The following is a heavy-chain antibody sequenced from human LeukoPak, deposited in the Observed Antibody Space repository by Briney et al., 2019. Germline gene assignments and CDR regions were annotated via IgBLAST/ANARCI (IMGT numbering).Heavy chain of an antibody. CDR2: ISSSGSTI. Sequence: PGGSLRLSCAAFGFIFSGYSMNWVRQAPEKGLEWVSYISSSGSTIYYADSVKGRFTISRDNAKNSLYLQMNSLRADDTAVYYCARTFGSGNFDYWGQGTLVTVSS. V-gene: IGHV3-48*01. CDR3: ARTFGSGNFDY. J-gene: IGHJ4*02. D-gene: IGHD3-10*01. CDR1: GFIFSGYS.